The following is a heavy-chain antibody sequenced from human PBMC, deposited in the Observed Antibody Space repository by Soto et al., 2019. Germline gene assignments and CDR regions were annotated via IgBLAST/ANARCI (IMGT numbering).Heavy chain of an antibody. D-gene: IGHD3-16*02. J-gene: IGHJ3*02. CDR3: ATVRGYRQDFDAFDI. V-gene: IGHV3-30-3*01. CDR1: GFSFSNYA. Sequence: QVQLVESGGGVVQPGRSLRLSCAASGFSFSNYAMHWVRQAPGKGLEWVAVISYDGSNKYYADSVKGRFTISRDNSKNTLYLQMNNLRTEDTAVYYCATVRGYRQDFDAFDIWGQGTMLTVSS. CDR2: ISYDGSNK.